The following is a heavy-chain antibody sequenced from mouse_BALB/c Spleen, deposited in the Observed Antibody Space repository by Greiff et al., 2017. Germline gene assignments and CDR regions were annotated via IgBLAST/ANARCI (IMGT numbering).Heavy chain of an antibody. D-gene: IGHD4-1*01. CDR3: ARLNWVYAMDY. Sequence: EVKLMESGGGLVQPGGSLKLSCAASGFTFSSYGMSWVRQTPDKRLELVATINSNGGSTYYPDSVKGRFTISRDNAKNTLYLQMSSLKSEDTAMYYCARLNWVYAMDYWGQGTSVTVSS. J-gene: IGHJ4*01. CDR2: INSNGGST. V-gene: IGHV5-6-3*01. CDR1: GFTFSSYG.